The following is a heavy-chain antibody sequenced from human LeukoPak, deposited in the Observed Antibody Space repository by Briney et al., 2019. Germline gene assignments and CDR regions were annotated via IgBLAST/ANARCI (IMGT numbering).Heavy chain of an antibody. CDR2: INHSGST. CDR3: ARVLGYFDWLIDY. Sequence: SETLSLNCVVSGGPFSLYFWSWIRQPPGKGLEWIGEINHSGSTNNNPSLKSRVTISVDTSKNQFSLKLSSVTAADTAVYYCARVLGYFDWLIDYWGQGTLVTVSS. J-gene: IGHJ4*02. CDR1: GGPFSLYF. V-gene: IGHV4-34*01. D-gene: IGHD3-9*01.